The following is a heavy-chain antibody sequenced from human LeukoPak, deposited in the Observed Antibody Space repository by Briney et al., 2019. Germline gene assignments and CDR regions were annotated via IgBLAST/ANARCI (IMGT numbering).Heavy chain of an antibody. CDR1: GFTFSDYY. V-gene: IGHV3-11*04. CDR3: AGGVTYYDFWSGYYPTSLEY. Sequence: GGSLRLSCAASGFTFSDYYMSWIRQAPGKGLEWVSYISSSGSTIYYADSVKGRFTISRDNAKNSLYLQMNSLRAEDTAVYYCAGGVTYYDFWSGYYPTSLEYWGQGTLVTVSS. CDR2: ISSSGSTI. D-gene: IGHD3-3*01. J-gene: IGHJ4*02.